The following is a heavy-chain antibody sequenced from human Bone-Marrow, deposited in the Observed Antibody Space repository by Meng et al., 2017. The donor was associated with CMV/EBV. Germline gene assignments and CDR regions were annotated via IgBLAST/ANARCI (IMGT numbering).Heavy chain of an antibody. J-gene: IGHJ4*02. CDR3: ARDFSGYISC. CDR2: IYHSGST. Sequence: TLSLTCTFSGYSISSGYYWGWIRQPPGKGLEWIGSIYHSGSTYYNPSLKSRVTISVDTSKNQFSLKLSSVTAADTAVYYCARDFSGYISCWGQGTLVTVSS. CDR1: GYSISSGYY. D-gene: IGHD5-12*01. V-gene: IGHV4-38-2*02.